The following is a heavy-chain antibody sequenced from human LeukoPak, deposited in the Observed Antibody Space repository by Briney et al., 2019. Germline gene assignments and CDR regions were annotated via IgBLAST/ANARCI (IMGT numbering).Heavy chain of an antibody. V-gene: IGHV4-59*08. D-gene: IGHD3-10*01. CDR2: IYYSGST. Sequence: SETLSLPRTDSGGSMSSYYWSWIRQPPGKGLEWIGYIYYSGSTNYNPSLKSRVTISVDTSKNQFSLKLSSVTAADTAVYYCASNYYGSRSLDYSGQGNLVTVSS. J-gene: IGHJ4*02. CDR3: ASNYYGSRSLDY. CDR1: GGSMSSYY.